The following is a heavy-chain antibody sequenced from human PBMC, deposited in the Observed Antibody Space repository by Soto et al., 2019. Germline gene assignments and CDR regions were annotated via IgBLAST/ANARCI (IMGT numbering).Heavy chain of an antibody. CDR2: ISGSSSNT. J-gene: IGHJ4*02. CDR1: GFTFSDYY. D-gene: IGHD6-13*01. V-gene: IGHV3-11*05. CDR3: AKAFSWYDY. Sequence: GGSLRLSCAASGFTFSDYYMSWIRQAPGKGLEWVSYISGSSSNTYYADSVKGRFTISRDNSKNTLYLQMNSLRAEDTAVYYCAKAFSWYDYWGQGTLVTVSS.